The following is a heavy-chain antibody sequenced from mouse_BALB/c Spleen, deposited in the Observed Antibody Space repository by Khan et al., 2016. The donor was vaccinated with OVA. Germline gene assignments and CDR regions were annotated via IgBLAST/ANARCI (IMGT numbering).Heavy chain of an antibody. CDR3: TRGYYGDPFAY. CDR1: GFTFSDYY. J-gene: IGHJ3*01. V-gene: IGHV5-4*02. D-gene: IGHD2-13*01. Sequence: EVELVEPGGGLVKPGGSLKLSCAASGFTFSDYYMYWVRQTPEKRLEWVATISDGGTYIYYPDNVKGRFTISRDNAKNNLYLQMSSLKSEDTAMYYCTRGYYGDPFAYWGQGTLVTVSA. CDR2: ISDGGTYI.